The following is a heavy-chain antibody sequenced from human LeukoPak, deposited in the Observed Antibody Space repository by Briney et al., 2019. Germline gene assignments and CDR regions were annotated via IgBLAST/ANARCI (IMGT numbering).Heavy chain of an antibody. Sequence: PSETLSLTCTVSGGSISSGDYYWGWIRQTPGKGLEWIGYICYSGSAYYSPSLESRVAISVDTSKNQFSLNLSSVTAADTAVYYCARIRFRYIIFDFWGREPWSPSPQ. D-gene: IGHD5-24*01. CDR3: ARIRFRYIIFDF. CDR2: ICYSGSA. V-gene: IGHV4-30-4*01. CDR1: GGSISSGDYY. J-gene: IGHJ4*02.